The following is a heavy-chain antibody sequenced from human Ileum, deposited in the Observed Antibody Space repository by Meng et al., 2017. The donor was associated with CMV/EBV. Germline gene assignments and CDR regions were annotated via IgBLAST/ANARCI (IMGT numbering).Heavy chain of an antibody. J-gene: IGHJ4*02. D-gene: IGHD3-3*01. CDR2: IRDQDGHT. CDR3: ARDLEYHFAPSGY. Sequence: QVQLRQSGDEVKSPGASVRASCQASGYTFPSYGIGLVRQAPGQGLEWIGWIRDQDGHTNYAQKLQGRLTMTTDTSTSTAYMELRSLRSDDTAMYYCARDLEYHFAPSGYWGQGTLVTVSS. CDR1: GYTFPSYG. V-gene: IGHV1-18*01.